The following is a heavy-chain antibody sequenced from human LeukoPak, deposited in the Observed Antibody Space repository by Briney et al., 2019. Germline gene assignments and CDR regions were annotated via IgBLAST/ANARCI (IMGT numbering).Heavy chain of an antibody. D-gene: IGHD1-26*01. CDR2: ISAYNGNT. J-gene: IGHJ4*02. V-gene: IGHV1-18*01. CDR3: ARDVEYSGSYPRGDYFDY. CDR1: GYTFTSYG. Sequence: GASVKVSCKASGYTFTSYGISWVRQAPGQGLEWMGWISAYNGNTNYAQKLQGRVTMTTDTSTSTAYMELRSLRSDDTAVYYCARDVEYSGSYPRGDYFDYWGQGTLVTVSS.